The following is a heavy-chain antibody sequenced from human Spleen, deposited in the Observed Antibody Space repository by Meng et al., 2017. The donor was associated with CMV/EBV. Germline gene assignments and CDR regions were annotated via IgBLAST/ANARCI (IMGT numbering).Heavy chain of an antibody. J-gene: IGHJ4*02. Sequence: GESLKISCAASGFTFTNYWMHWVRQAPGRGLVWVSRIKSDGSSTSYADSVKGRFTISRDDENTLYLQMNSLRVEDTAVYYCARESDSGWHAVDSWGQGTLVTVSS. CDR2: IKSDGSST. D-gene: IGHD6-19*01. V-gene: IGHV3-74*01. CDR1: GFTFTNYW. CDR3: ARESDSGWHAVDS.